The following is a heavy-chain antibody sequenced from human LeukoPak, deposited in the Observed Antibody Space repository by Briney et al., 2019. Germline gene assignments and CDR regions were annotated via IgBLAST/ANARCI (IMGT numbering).Heavy chain of an antibody. V-gene: IGHV3-21*01. J-gene: IGHJ6*03. CDR1: GFTFSSYS. CDR3: ARVRNYDHYYMDV. CDR2: ISSSSSYI. Sequence: PGGSLRLSCAASGFTFSSYSMNWVRQAPGKGLEWVSSISSSSSYIYYADSVKGRFTISRDNAKNSLHLQMNSLRAEDTAVYYCARVRNYDHYYMDVWGKGTTVTVSS.